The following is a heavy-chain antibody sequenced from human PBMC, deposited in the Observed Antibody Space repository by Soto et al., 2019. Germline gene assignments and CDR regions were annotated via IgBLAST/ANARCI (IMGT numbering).Heavy chain of an antibody. J-gene: IGHJ4*02. CDR3: ARAPKVSGSSQTRPDF. Sequence: SETLSLTCSIYSGSFSGYYWSWIRQPPGKGLEWIGEISQSGNTNYSPSLKSRVSISIDTSMKQFSPNLASVSAADTAVYYCARAPKVSGSSQTRPDFWGQGTLVTVSS. V-gene: IGHV4-34*01. CDR2: ISQSGNT. D-gene: IGHD6-6*01. CDR1: SGSFSGYY.